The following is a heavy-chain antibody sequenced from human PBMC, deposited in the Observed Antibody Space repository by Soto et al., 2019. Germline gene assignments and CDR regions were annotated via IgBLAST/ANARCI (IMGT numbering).Heavy chain of an antibody. V-gene: IGHV1-18*01. Sequence: ASVKVSCKASGYTFTSYGISWVRQAPGQGLEWMGWISAYNGNTNYAQKLQGRVTMTTDTSTSTAYTELRSLRSDDTAVYYCAREDYDILTGYYNDYYYGMDVWGQGTTVTVSS. D-gene: IGHD3-9*01. CDR3: AREDYDILTGYYNDYYYGMDV. CDR1: GYTFTSYG. CDR2: ISAYNGNT. J-gene: IGHJ6*02.